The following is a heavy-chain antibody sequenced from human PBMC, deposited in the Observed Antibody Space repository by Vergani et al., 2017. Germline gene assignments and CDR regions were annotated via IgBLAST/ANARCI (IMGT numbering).Heavy chain of an antibody. J-gene: IGHJ4*02. CDR2: ISSSSSYI. CDR1: GFTFSSYS. D-gene: IGHD5-12*01. Sequence: EVLLVESGGGLVKPGGSLRLSCAASGFTFSSYSMNWVRQAPGKGLEWVSSISSSSSYIYYADSVKGRFTISRDNAKNSLYLQMNSLRAEDTAVYYCAREGLESYSGYDLPDYWGQGTLVTVSS. CDR3: AREGLESYSGYDLPDY. V-gene: IGHV3-21*01.